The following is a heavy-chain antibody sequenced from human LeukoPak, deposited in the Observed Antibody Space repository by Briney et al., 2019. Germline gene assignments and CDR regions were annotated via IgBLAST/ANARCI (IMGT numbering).Heavy chain of an antibody. CDR2: ISAYNGNT. CDR1: GYTFTSYG. Sequence: ASVKVSCKASGYTFTSYGISWVRQAPGQGLEWMGWISAYNGNTNHAQKLQGRVTMTTDTSTSTAYMELRSLRSDDTAVYYCARDVEPYYYDSSGYSPFDYWGQGTLVTVSS. J-gene: IGHJ4*02. D-gene: IGHD3-22*01. V-gene: IGHV1-18*01. CDR3: ARDVEPYYYDSSGYSPFDY.